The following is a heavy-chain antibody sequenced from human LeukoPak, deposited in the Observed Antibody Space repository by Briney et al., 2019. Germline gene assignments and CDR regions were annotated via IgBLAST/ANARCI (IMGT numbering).Heavy chain of an antibody. CDR3: ARGYSYGLPLDY. Sequence: GGSLRLSCAASGFTFWSYDMSWVRQAPGKGLEWVSAISASGGTTSYADSVKGRFTISRDNAKNSLYLQMNSLRAEDTAVYYCARGYSYGLPLDYWGQGTLVTVSS. V-gene: IGHV3-23*01. D-gene: IGHD5-18*01. CDR2: ISASGGTT. CDR1: GFTFWSYD. J-gene: IGHJ4*02.